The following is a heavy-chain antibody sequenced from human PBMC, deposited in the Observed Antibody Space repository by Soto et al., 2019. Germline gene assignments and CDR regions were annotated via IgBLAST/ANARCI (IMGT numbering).Heavy chain of an antibody. J-gene: IGHJ4*02. CDR2: ISGSGGST. Sequence: EVQLLESGGGLVQPGGSLRLSCAASGFTFSSYAMSWVRQAPGKGLEWVSAISGSGGSTYYADSVKGRFTISRDNSKNTLYLQMNSLRAEDTAVYYCAKETGYCSGGSCYSGSDYWGQGTLVTVSS. D-gene: IGHD2-15*01. CDR1: GFTFSSYA. V-gene: IGHV3-23*01. CDR3: AKETGYCSGGSCYSGSDY.